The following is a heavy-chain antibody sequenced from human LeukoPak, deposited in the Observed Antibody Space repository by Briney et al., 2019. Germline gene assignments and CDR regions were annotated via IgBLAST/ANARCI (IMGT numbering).Heavy chain of an antibody. V-gene: IGHV4-34*01. Sequence: PSETLSLTCAVYGGSFSGYYWCWIRQPPGKGLEWIGEINHSGSTNYNPSLKSRVTISVDTSKNQFSLKLSSVTAADTAVYYCARGRLNLITMIVVSSRWSYFDYWGQGTLVTVSS. CDR3: ARGRLNLITMIVVSSRWSYFDY. CDR2: INHSGST. CDR1: GGSFSGYY. J-gene: IGHJ4*02. D-gene: IGHD3-22*01.